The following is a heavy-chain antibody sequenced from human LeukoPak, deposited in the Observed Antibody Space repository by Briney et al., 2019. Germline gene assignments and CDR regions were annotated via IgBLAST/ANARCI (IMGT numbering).Heavy chain of an antibody. V-gene: IGHV1-46*01. Sequence: GASVKVSCKASGYTFTSYYMHWGRQAPGQGLEWMGIINPSGGSTSYAQKFQGRVTMTRDTSTSTVYMELSSLRSEDTAVYYCAREVKAVDFWSGYGAFDIWGQGTMVTVSS. CDR3: AREVKAVDFWSGYGAFDI. CDR2: INPSGGST. D-gene: IGHD3-3*01. J-gene: IGHJ3*02. CDR1: GYTFTSYY.